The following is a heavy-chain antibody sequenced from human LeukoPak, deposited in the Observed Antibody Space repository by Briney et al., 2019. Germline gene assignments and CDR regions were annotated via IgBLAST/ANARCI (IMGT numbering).Heavy chain of an antibody. CDR2: IGGSGDKT. J-gene: IGHJ2*01. V-gene: IGHV3-23*01. CDR3: AKGKDTLNPYWYFDV. D-gene: IGHD2-15*01. Sequence: GGSLRLSCAASGFTFNRNAISWVRQAPGKGLEWVSTIGGSGDKTFYADSVKGRFTISRDNTKNSLFLQMNSLRAEDTAFYCCAKGKDTLNPYWYFDVWGRGTLVTVSS. CDR1: GFTFNRNA.